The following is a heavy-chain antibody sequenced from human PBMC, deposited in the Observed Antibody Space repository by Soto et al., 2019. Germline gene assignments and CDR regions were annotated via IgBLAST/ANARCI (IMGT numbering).Heavy chain of an antibody. CDR2: VSSSSNFI. CDR3: ARDQLSYCTNSVCYTSSYFDY. D-gene: IGHD2-8*01. Sequence: EVQLVESGGGLVKPGGSLRLSCAASGFTFSSYSMNWVRQAPGKGLEWVSSVSSSSNFIYYADSVKGRFTISRDNAKNSLYLQMNSLRAEDTAVYYCARDQLSYCTNSVCYTSSYFDYWGQGTLVTVSS. CDR1: GFTFSSYS. V-gene: IGHV3-21*01. J-gene: IGHJ4*02.